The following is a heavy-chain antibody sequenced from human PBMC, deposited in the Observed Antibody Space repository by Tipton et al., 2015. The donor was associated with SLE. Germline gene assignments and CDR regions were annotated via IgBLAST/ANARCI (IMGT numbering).Heavy chain of an antibody. CDR1: GFTFDDYA. Sequence: SLRLSCAASGFTFDDYAMHWVRQAPGKGLEWVSGISWNSGSIGYADSVKGRFTISRDNAKNSLYMQMNSLRAEDTALYYCAKGGYSGSSGGMDVWGQGTTVTVSS. D-gene: IGHD1-26*01. CDR3: AKGGYSGSSGGMDV. J-gene: IGHJ6*02. V-gene: IGHV3-9*01. CDR2: ISWNSGSI.